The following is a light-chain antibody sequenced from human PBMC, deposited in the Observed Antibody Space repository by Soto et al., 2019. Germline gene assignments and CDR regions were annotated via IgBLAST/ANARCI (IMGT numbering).Light chain of an antibody. Sequence: EIVMTQSPATLSVSPGERATLSCRASQSVNSNLAWYQQKPGQAPRLLIYGASTRATGVPARFSGSGSGTEFILTVSSLQSEDFALYYCQQYNNWPPYTFGQGTKLEIK. CDR2: GAS. CDR1: QSVNSN. J-gene: IGKJ2*01. V-gene: IGKV3-15*01. CDR3: QQYNNWPPYT.